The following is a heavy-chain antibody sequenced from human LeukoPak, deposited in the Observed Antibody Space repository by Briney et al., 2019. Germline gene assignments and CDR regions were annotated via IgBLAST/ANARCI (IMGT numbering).Heavy chain of an antibody. CDR1: GYTFTGYY. D-gene: IGHD2-2*02. CDR3: ARSVAIVVPGAIAY. J-gene: IGHJ4*02. Sequence: ASVKVSCKASGYTFTGYYMHWVRQAPGQGLEWMGWINPNSGGTNYAQKFQGRVTMTRDTSVGTTYMELSRLRSDDTAVYYCARSVAIVVPGAIAYWGQGTLVTVSS. CDR2: INPNSGGT. V-gene: IGHV1-2*02.